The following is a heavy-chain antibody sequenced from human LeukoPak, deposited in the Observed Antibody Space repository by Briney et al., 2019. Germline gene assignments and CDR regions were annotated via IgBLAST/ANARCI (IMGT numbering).Heavy chain of an antibody. CDR1: GGTFSSYA. CDR2: IIPIFGTA. J-gene: IGHJ4*02. Sequence: SVKVSCKASGGTFSSYAISWVRQAPGQGLEWMGGIIPIFGTANYAQKFQGGVTITADKSTSTAYVELSSLRSEDTAVYYCARETITMVRGVKARLFDYWGQGTLVTVSS. D-gene: IGHD3-10*01. CDR3: ARETITMVRGVKARLFDY. V-gene: IGHV1-69*06.